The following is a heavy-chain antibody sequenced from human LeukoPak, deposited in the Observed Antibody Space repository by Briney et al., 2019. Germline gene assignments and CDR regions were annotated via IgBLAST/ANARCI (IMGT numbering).Heavy chain of an antibody. Sequence: GGSLRLSCAASGFTFNSYSMNWVRQAPGKGLEWVSYISSSSSTIYYADSVKGRFTISRDNAKNSLYLQMNSLRAEDTAVYYCARDPPNYPDYWGQGTLVTVSS. CDR2: ISSSSSTI. V-gene: IGHV3-48*01. J-gene: IGHJ4*02. D-gene: IGHD5-24*01. CDR1: GFTFNSYS. CDR3: ARDPPNYPDY.